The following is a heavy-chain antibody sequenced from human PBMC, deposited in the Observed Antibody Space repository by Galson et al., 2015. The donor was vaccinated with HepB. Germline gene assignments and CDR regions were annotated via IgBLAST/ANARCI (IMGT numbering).Heavy chain of an antibody. Sequence: SVKVSCKVSGYTLTELPMHWVRQAPGKGLEWMGGFDPEDGETIYAQKFQGRVTMTEDTSTDTAYMELSSLRSEDTAVYYCATDLGCSGGSCYSGNNWGQGTLVTVSS. CDR2: FDPEDGET. J-gene: IGHJ4*02. D-gene: IGHD2-15*01. CDR1: GYTLTELP. CDR3: ATDLGCSGGSCYSGNN. V-gene: IGHV1-24*01.